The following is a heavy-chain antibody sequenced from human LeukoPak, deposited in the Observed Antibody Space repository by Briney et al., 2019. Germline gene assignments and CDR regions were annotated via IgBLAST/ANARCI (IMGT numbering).Heavy chain of an antibody. V-gene: IGHV4-34*01. J-gene: IGHJ6*02. D-gene: IGHD3-3*01. CDR2: INHSGST. CDR3: ARARFLEWLLGDYYYYYGMDV. CDR1: GGSFSGYY. Sequence: PSETLSLTCAVYGGSFSGYYWSWIRQPLGKGLEWIGEINHSGSTNYNPSLKSRVTISVDTSKNQFSLKLSSVTAADTAVYYCARARFLEWLLGDYYYYYGMDVWGQGTTVTVSS.